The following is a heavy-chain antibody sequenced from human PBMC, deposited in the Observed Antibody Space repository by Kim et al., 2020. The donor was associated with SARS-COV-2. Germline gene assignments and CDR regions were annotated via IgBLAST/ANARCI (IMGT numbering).Heavy chain of an antibody. CDR3: ARDRDGSYFDY. D-gene: IGHD1-26*01. V-gene: IGHV1-3*01. J-gene: IGHJ4*02. Sequence: KYSQKFQGRVTITRDTSASTGYMELSSLRSEDTAVFYCARDRDGSYFDYWGQGTLVTVSS.